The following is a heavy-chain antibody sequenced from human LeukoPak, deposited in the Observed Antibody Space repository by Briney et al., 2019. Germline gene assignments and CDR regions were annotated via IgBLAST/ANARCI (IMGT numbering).Heavy chain of an antibody. CDR2: ISSSSSYI. CDR3: ANHPLVIGGDYYYFDY. V-gene: IGHV3-21*04. D-gene: IGHD4-17*01. Sequence: PGGSLRLSCAASGFTFSSYSMNWVRQAPGKGLEWVSSISSSSSYIYYADSVKGRFTISRDNSKNTLYLQMNSLRAEDTAVYYCANHPLVIGGDYYYFDYWGQGTLVTVSS. CDR1: GFTFSSYS. J-gene: IGHJ4*02.